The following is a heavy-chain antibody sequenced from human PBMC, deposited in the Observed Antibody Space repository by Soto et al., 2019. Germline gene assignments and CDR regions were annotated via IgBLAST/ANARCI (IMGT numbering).Heavy chain of an antibody. CDR2: ISYDGSNK. D-gene: IGHD2-2*01. J-gene: IGHJ3*02. Sequence: PGGSLRLSCAASGFTFSSYAMHWVRQAPGKGLEWVAVISYDGSNKYYADSVKGRFTISRDNSKNTLYLQMNSLRAEDTAVYYCARKLTNSTLYDAFDIWGQGTMVTVSS. CDR3: ARKLTNSTLYDAFDI. V-gene: IGHV3-30-3*01. CDR1: GFTFSSYA.